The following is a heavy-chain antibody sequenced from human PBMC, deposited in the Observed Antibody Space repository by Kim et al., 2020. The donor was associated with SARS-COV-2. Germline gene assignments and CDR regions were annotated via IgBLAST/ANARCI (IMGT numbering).Heavy chain of an antibody. V-gene: IGHV1-46*01. J-gene: IGHJ6*02. CDR1: VYTFTSYY. CDR3: ASHYYGSGSYVSYYYYGMDV. CDR2: INPSGGST. D-gene: IGHD3-10*01. Sequence: ASVKVSCKASVYTFTSYYMHWVRQAPGQGLEGMGIINPSGGSTSYAQKFQGRVTMTRDTSTSTVYMELSSLRSEDTAVYYCASHYYGSGSYVSYYYYGMDVWGQGTTVTVSS.